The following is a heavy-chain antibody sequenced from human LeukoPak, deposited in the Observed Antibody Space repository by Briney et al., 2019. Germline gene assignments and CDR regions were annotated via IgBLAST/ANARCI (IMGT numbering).Heavy chain of an antibody. V-gene: IGHV3-48*02. CDR3: ARDRGYGDYVGAFDI. CDR1: GFTFSGSA. Sequence: GGSLKLSCAASGFTFSGSAMHWVRQASGKGLEWVSHISSSSSTIYYADSVKGRFTISRDNAKNSLYLQMSSLRDEDTAVYYCARDRGYGDYVGAFDIWGQGTMVTVSS. D-gene: IGHD4-17*01. J-gene: IGHJ3*02. CDR2: ISSSSSTI.